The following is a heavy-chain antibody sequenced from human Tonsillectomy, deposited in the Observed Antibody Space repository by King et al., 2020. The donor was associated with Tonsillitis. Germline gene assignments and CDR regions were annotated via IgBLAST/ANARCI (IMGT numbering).Heavy chain of an antibody. Sequence: VQLVESGAEVKNPGFSVKVSCKSSGGTFSSYAISWVRQASGQGLEWMGRIIPLLEIPNYAQKFQGRVTNTADKSTSTAYMELSSLRTEDTAVYYCARDRAVTVYSPPGYWGQGTLVTVSS. D-gene: IGHD3-9*01. V-gene: IGHV1-69*09. CDR1: GGTFSSYA. J-gene: IGHJ4*02. CDR2: IIPLLEIP. CDR3: ARDRAVTVYSPPGY.